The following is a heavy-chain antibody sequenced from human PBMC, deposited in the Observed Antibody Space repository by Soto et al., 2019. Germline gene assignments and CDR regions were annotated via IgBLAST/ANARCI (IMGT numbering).Heavy chain of an antibody. J-gene: IGHJ4*02. V-gene: IGHV3-23*01. D-gene: IGHD3-3*01. CDR3: AKERYDFWSGYSDY. CDR1: GFTFRTYA. Sequence: GGSLRLSCTASGFTFRTYAMTWFRQAPGKGLEWVSAISGSGGSTYYADSVKGRFTISRDNSKNTLYLQMNSLRAEDTAVYYCAKERYDFWSGYSDYWGQGTLVTVSS. CDR2: ISGSGGST.